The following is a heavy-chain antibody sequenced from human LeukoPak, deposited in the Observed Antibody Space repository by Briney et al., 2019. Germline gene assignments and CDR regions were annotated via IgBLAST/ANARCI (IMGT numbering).Heavy chain of an antibody. V-gene: IGHV1-46*01. CDR1: GYTFTSYY. CDR2: INPSGGST. J-gene: IGHJ4*02. CDR3: ARWTTTYLDY. D-gene: IGHD4-11*01. Sequence: ASVKVSCKASGYTFTSYYIHWVRQAPGQGLEWMGIINPSGGSTNYAQKFQGRVTMNRDTSTSTVYMELSSLRSEDSAVYYCARWTTTYLDYWGQGTLVTVSS.